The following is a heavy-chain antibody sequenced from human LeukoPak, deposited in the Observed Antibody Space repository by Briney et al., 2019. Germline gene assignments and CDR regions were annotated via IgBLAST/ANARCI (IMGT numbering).Heavy chain of an antibody. V-gene: IGHV4-39*01. CDR3: ARHAIDGSGYYFDYFDY. Sequence: SETLSLTCTVSGGSISSYSYYWGGIRQPPGKGLEGIGSIYYSGSTYYNPSLKSRVTIYVDTSKNQFSLKLTSVTAADTAVYYCARHAIDGSGYYFDYFDYWGQGTLVTVSS. D-gene: IGHD3-22*01. CDR2: IYYSGST. J-gene: IGHJ4*02. CDR1: GGSISSYSYY.